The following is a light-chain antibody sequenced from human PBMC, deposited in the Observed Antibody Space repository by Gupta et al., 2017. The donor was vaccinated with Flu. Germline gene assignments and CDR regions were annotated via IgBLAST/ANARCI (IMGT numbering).Light chain of an antibody. CDR2: DAA. CDR1: QDIDNY. Sequence: DIQMTQSPSSLSASVGDRVIITCQASQDIDNYLNWYQQKPGKAPKLLIYDAAYLETGVPSRFSGRGSRTHFTFTISSLQPEDVATYYCQEDDGLPVRFGRGTKVEI. V-gene: IGKV1-33*01. CDR3: QEDDGLPVR. J-gene: IGKJ4*01.